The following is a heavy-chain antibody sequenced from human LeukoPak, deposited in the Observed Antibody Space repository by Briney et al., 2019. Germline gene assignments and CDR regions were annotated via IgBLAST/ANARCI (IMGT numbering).Heavy chain of an antibody. CDR2: ISSSSSYI. CDR1: GFTFSSYS. V-gene: IGHV3-21*01. CDR3: ARERDLYFDY. Sequence: GGSLRLSCAASGFTFSSYSMNWVRQAPGKGLEWVSSISSSSSYIYYADSVKGRFTISRDDAKNSLYLQMNSLRAEDTAVYYCARERDLYFDYWGQGTLVTVSS. J-gene: IGHJ4*02.